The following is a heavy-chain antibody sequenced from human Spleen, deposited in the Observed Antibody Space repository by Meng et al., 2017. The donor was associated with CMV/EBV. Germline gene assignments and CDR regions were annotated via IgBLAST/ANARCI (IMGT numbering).Heavy chain of an antibody. D-gene: IGHD3-16*01. J-gene: IGHJ3*01. Sequence: QVHLQQWGAGLLKPSETLSLTCAVYGGSFNDYYWTWIRQPPGKGLEWIGEINHRRTTNYKPSLKSRVTILVDTSKNQFFLKVRSMTAADTAVYYCARGHYDMGFFDLWGQGTVVTVSS. CDR2: INHRRTT. CDR3: ARGHYDMGFFDL. CDR1: GGSFNDYY. V-gene: IGHV4-34*01.